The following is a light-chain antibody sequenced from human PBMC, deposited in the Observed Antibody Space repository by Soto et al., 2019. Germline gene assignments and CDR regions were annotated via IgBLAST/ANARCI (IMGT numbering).Light chain of an antibody. Sequence: VMTQAPDSLAVSLGERATINCKSSQSVLYNSNNKNHLGWFQQKPGHPPKLLIYGASFRPSGVPDRFSGSGSGKDFTLTISSLQAEDVAVYYCQQYYSIPFTFGQGTKLEI. J-gene: IGKJ2*01. V-gene: IGKV4-1*01. CDR2: GAS. CDR3: QQYYSIPFT. CDR1: QSVLYNSNNKNH.